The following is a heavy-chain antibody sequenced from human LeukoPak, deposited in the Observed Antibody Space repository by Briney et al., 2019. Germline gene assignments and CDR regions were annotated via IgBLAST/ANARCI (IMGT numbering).Heavy chain of an antibody. V-gene: IGHV4-4*02. Sequence: SGTLSLTCGVSGGSVINTNWWTWVRQPPGKGLEWIGEVHLGGRTNYNPSLESRLTMSVDVPENQVSLKLTSVTAADTAVYYCAREGGFYRPLDYSGQGTLVTVSS. CDR2: VHLGGRT. CDR3: AREGGFYRPLDY. CDR1: GGSVINTNW. J-gene: IGHJ4*02. D-gene: IGHD3-3*01.